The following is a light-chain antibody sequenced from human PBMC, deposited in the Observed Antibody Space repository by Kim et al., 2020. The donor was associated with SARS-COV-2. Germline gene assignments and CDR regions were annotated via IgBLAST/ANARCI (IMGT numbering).Light chain of an antibody. CDR1: TGAVTSGHY. V-gene: IGLV7-46*01. Sequence: PEGTVTLTRGSSTGAVTSGHYPYWFQQKPGQAPRTLIYHATNRHSWTPARFSGSLLGDKAALTLSGAQPEDEADYYCLLYYSGSWLFGGGTQLTVL. CDR3: LLYYSGSWL. CDR2: HAT. J-gene: IGLJ3*02.